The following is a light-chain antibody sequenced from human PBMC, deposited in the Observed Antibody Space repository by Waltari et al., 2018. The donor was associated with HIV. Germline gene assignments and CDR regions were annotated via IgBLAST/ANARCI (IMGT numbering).Light chain of an antibody. CDR3: CSYASSGTLVV. V-gene: IGLV2-23*02. CDR2: EVT. Sequence: QSALTQPASVSGSPGQSISISCTEASSDIGNSNLVSWYQHHTGRAPKLLIFEVTKRPSGVAKRFSGSKSGNTASLTISDLQAEDEADYYCCSYASSGTLVVFGGGTRVTVL. J-gene: IGLJ2*01. CDR1: SSDIGNSNL.